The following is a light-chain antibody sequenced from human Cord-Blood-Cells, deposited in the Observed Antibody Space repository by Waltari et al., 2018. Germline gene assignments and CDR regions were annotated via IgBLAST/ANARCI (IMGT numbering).Light chain of an antibody. CDR3: CSYAGSSTFVV. J-gene: IGLJ3*02. V-gene: IGLV2-23*03. CDR1: SRAVGSYNL. Sequence: QTALTQLASVSGSPGQSVTISCTGTSRAVGSYNLVSCYQQHPGKAHKLMIYEGSKRPSGVSNRFSGSKAGNTASLTISGLQAEDEADYYCCSYAGSSTFVVFGGGTKLTVL. CDR2: EGS.